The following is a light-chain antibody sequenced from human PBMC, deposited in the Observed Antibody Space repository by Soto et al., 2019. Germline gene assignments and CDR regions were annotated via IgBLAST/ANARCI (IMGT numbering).Light chain of an antibody. J-gene: IGKJ1*01. Sequence: VLTQSPDTLSLSPGEIATLSCRASQSISISYLAWYQQQPGQAPRLLIYSTSTRATGIPDRFSGSGSGTDFTLTISKLEPGDFAVYYCQQYGGSSWTFGQGTKVDI. V-gene: IGKV3-20*01. CDR3: QQYGGSSWT. CDR1: QSISISY. CDR2: STS.